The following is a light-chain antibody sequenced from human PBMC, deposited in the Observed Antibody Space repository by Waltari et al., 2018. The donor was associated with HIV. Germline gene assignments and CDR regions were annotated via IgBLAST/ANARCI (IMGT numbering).Light chain of an antibody. Sequence: QSALTQPRSVSGSPGPSVTLSCPASSSHVRGYNYVAWYQQHPGKAPKRMIYDVSKRPSGVPDRFSGSNSGNTASLTISGLQAEDEADYYCCSYAGSYNWVFGGGTKLTVL. CDR1: SSHVRGYNY. CDR3: CSYAGSYNWV. V-gene: IGLV2-11*01. J-gene: IGLJ3*02. CDR2: DVS.